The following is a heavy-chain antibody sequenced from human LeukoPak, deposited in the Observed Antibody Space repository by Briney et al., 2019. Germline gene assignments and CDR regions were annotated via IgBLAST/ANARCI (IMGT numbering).Heavy chain of an antibody. CDR2: INQDGSGK. CDR3: ARAFRQSDY. CDR1: GFTFSSYW. Sequence: PGGSLRLSCAASGFTFSSYWMSWVRQAPGKGLEWVATINQDGSGKYYVDSVKGRFTISRDNAKNSLYLQMNSLRAEDTAVYFCARAFRQSDYWGQGTLVTVSS. J-gene: IGHJ4*02. V-gene: IGHV3-7*04.